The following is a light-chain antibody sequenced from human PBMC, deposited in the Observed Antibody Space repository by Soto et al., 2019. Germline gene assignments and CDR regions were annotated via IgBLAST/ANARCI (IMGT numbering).Light chain of an antibody. V-gene: IGKV1-5*03. CDR1: QSIGSW. CDR2: QAS. J-gene: IGKJ1*01. CDR3: QHYNTYVWT. Sequence: DIQMTQSPSTLSASVGDRVTITCRASQSIGSWLAWYQQKPGKAPNLLIYQASTLHSGVPSRFSGSGSGTEFTLTIISLQPDDFAAYYCQHYNTYVWTFGQGAKVEI.